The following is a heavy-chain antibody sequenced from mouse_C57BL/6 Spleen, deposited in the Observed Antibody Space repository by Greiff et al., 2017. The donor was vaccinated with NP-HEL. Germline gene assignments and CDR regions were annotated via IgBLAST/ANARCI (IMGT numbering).Heavy chain of an antibody. Sequence: QFQLQQPGAELVKPGASVKLSCKASGYTFTSYWMQWVKQRPGQGLEWIVELDPSDSYTNYNQKFKGKATLTVDTSSSTAYMQLSSLTSEDSAVYYCARRLRDYYAMDYWGQGTSVTVSS. CDR2: LDPSDSYT. V-gene: IGHV1-50*01. CDR1: GYTFTSYW. J-gene: IGHJ4*01. CDR3: ARRLRDYYAMDY. D-gene: IGHD1-1*01.